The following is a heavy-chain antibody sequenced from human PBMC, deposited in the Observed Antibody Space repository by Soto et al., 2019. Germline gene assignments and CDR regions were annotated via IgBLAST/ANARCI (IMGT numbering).Heavy chain of an antibody. Sequence: GGSLRLSCAASGFTFSSYALSWVRQAPGKGLEWVSGISGSGGSTYYADSVKGRFTISRDNSKNTLYLQMNSLRAEDTAVYYCARGPLCSSTSCPGLGAFDIWGQGTMVTVSS. CDR1: GFTFSSYA. J-gene: IGHJ3*02. D-gene: IGHD2-2*01. CDR2: ISGSGGST. V-gene: IGHV3-23*01. CDR3: ARGPLCSSTSCPGLGAFDI.